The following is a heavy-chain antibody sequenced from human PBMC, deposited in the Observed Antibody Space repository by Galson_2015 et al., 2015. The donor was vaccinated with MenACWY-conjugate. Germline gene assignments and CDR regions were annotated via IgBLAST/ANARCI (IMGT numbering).Heavy chain of an antibody. J-gene: IGHJ4*02. V-gene: IGHV3-15*07. CDR1: GFTFSSAW. Sequence: SLRLSCAASGFTFSSAWMHWVRQAPGKGLEWVGRIKNKAAGGTTDYAAPVKGRFTISRNDPEKTQYLQISSLKIEDTAVYYCTADVSGYSAYSVDDYWGQGTLVTVSS. CDR2: IKNKAAGGTT. CDR3: TADVSGYSAYSVDDY. D-gene: IGHD4-11*01.